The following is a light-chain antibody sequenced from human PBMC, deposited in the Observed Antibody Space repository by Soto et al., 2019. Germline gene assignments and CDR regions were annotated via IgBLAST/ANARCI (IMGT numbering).Light chain of an antibody. J-gene: IGKJ4*01. CDR2: AAS. V-gene: IGKV1-9*01. Sequence: IPFTHTPTFLSASLGHRVKLTFRASQGISSYLAWYQQKPGKAPKLLIYAASTLQSGVPSRFSGSGSGTEFTLTISSLQPEDFATYYCQQLNSYPLTFGGGTKVDIK. CDR3: QQLNSYPLT. CDR1: QGISSY.